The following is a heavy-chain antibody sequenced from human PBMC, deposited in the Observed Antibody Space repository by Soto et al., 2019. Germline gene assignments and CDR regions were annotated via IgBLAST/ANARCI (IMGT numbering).Heavy chain of an antibody. J-gene: IGHJ5*02. D-gene: IGHD6-13*01. CDR1: GGSISSGGYY. Sequence: SETLSLTCTVSGGSISSGGYYWSWIRQHPGKGLEWIGYIYYSGSTYYNPFLKSRVTISVDTSKNQFSLKLSSVTAADTAVYYCARDRGAAAGTDNWFDPWGQGTLVTVSS. CDR2: IYYSGST. CDR3: ARDRGAAAGTDNWFDP. V-gene: IGHV4-31*03.